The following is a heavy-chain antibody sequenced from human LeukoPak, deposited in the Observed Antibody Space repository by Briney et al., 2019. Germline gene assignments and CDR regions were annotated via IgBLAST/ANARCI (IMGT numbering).Heavy chain of an antibody. Sequence: ASVKVSCKASGYTFTSYGISWVRQAPGQGLEWMGWISAYNGNTNYAQKLQGRATMTTDTSTSTAYMELRSLRSDDTAVYYCARDSPNMVRGVITYYYYGMDVWGQGTTVTVSS. CDR2: ISAYNGNT. V-gene: IGHV1-18*01. D-gene: IGHD3-10*01. CDR3: ARDSPNMVRGVITYYYYGMDV. J-gene: IGHJ6*02. CDR1: GYTFTSYG.